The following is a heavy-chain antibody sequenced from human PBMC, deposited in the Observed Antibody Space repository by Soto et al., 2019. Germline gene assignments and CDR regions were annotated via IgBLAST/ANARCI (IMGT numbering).Heavy chain of an antibody. CDR1: GFTFSSYA. CDR3: ARDRRAARPPYYYGMDV. D-gene: IGHD6-6*01. J-gene: IGHJ6*02. Sequence: VQLVESGGGVVQPGRSLRLSCAASGFTFSSYAMHWVRQAPGKGLEWVAVISYDGSNKYYADSVKGRFTISRDNSKNTLYLQMNSLRAEDTAVYYCARDRRAARPPYYYGMDVWGQGTTVTVSS. CDR2: ISYDGSNK. V-gene: IGHV3-30-3*01.